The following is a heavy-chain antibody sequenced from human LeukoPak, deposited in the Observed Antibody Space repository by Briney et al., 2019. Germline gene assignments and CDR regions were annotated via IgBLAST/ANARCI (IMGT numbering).Heavy chain of an antibody. CDR1: GYTFNAFF. CDR3: ARAYANYGDY. D-gene: IGHD3-10*01. J-gene: IGHJ4*02. Sequence: GASVKASCKASGYTFNAFFINWVRQAPGQGLEWLGWINPHSGDTTYAQNFQGRVTMTRDTSISTIYMEVTSLISDDTAIYYCARAYANYGDYWGQGTLVTVSS. V-gene: IGHV1-2*02. CDR2: INPHSGDT.